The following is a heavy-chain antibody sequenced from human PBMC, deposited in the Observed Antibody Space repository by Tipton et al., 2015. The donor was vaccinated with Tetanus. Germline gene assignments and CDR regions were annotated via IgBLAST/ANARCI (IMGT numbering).Heavy chain of an antibody. D-gene: IGHD2-15*01. CDR2: ITSSADTQ. J-gene: IGHJ3*01. CDR1: GGSISSGDYF. Sequence: LSLTCSVSGGSISSGDYFWSWIRQAPGKGLEWLSTITSSADTQYYSDSVKGRFTISRDNSKNTLFLQMHSLRADDTAVYYCAKPLADRPGSNAFDVWGQGTMVSVSS. V-gene: IGHV3-23*01. CDR3: AKPLADRPGSNAFDV.